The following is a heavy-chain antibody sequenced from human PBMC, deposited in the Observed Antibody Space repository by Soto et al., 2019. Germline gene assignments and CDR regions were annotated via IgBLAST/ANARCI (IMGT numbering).Heavy chain of an antibody. CDR2: IDPSDSYT. V-gene: IGHV5-10-1*01. CDR1: GYSFTSYW. J-gene: IGHJ6*02. D-gene: IGHD4-17*01. CDR3: AGGTTVTSLYGLDV. Sequence: GESLKISCKGSGYSFTSYWISWVRQMPGKGLEWMGRIDPSDSYTNYSPSFQGHVTISADKSISTAYLQWSSLKASDTAMSYCAGGTTVTSLYGLDVWDQGTTVTVSS.